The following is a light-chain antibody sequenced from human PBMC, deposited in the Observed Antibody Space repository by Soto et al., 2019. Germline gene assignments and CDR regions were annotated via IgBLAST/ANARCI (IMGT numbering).Light chain of an antibody. CDR3: QQYNNWPLT. CDR1: QSVGSD. Sequence: EILVTQSPATLSVSPGERVTLSCRASQSVGSDLAWYQQKPGQAPRLLIYHASIRATGLPDRFSGSGSGTEFTLTISSLQSEDFAVYYCQQYNNWPLTFGGGTKVDIK. V-gene: IGKV3-15*01. J-gene: IGKJ4*01. CDR2: HAS.